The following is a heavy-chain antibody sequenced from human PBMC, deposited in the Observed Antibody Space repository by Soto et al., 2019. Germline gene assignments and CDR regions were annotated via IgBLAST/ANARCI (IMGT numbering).Heavy chain of an antibody. CDR1: GFTFSTYT. CDR3: ARDRQPDGRGPFDH. CDR2: IIQSGET. D-gene: IGHD1-26*01. V-gene: IGHV3-23*01. J-gene: IGHJ4*02. Sequence: EVLLLESGGGLVQSGGSLRLTCAASGFTFSTYTMSWVRQAPGEGPEWVSGIIQSGETFYADSVKGRFTISRDNSNNMLYLQFHSLRVDDTAVYYCARDRQPDGRGPFDHWGQGTLVTVSS.